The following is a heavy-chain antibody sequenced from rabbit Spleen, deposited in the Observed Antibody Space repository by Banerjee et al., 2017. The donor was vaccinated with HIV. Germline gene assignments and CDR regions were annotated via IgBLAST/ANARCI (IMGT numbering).Heavy chain of an antibody. Sequence: QEQLEESGGGLVKPEGSLTLTCKASGVSFNDKDVMCWVRQAPGKGLEWITCIYAGSSGSTYYASWAKGRFTISKTSSTTVNMQMTSLTAADTATYFCARGSATMTMVITGYYFNLWGQGTLVTVS. CDR1: GVSFNDKDV. CDR2: IYAGSSGST. V-gene: IGHV1S45*01. J-gene: IGHJ4*01. CDR3: ARGSATMTMVITGYYFNL. D-gene: IGHD2-1*01.